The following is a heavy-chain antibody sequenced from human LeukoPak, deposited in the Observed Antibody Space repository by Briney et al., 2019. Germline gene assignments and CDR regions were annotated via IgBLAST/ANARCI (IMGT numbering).Heavy chain of an antibody. CDR2: IIPNSGGT. D-gene: IGHD3-16*02. V-gene: IGHV1-2*06. CDR1: GYTFTGYY. CDR3: ARDKYYDYVWGSYRPDY. J-gene: IGHJ4*02. Sequence: ASVKVSCKASGYTFTGYYMHWVRQAPGQGLEWMGRIIPNSGGTNYAQKFQGRVTMTRDTSISTAYMELSRLRYDDTAVYYCARDKYYDYVWGSYRPDYWGQGTLVTVSS.